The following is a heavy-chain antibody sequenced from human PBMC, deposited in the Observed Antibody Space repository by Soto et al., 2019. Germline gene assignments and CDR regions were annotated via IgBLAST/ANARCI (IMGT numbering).Heavy chain of an antibody. J-gene: IGHJ6*02. CDR3: ARVASGLVSYYYYYGMDV. CDR1: GYTFTSYG. CDR2: ISAYNGNT. Sequence: ASVKVSCKASGYTFTSYGISWVQQAPGQGLEWMGWISAYNGNTNYAQKLQGRATMTTDTSTSTAYMELRSLRSDGTAVYYCARVASGLVSYYYYYGMDVWGQGXTVTVSS. D-gene: IGHD6-6*01. V-gene: IGHV1-18*01.